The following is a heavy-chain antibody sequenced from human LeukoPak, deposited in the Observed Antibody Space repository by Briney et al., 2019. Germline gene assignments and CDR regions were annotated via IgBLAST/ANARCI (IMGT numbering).Heavy chain of an antibody. J-gene: IGHJ4*02. CDR1: GGSISSSNW. CDR2: IYHSGST. D-gene: IGHD4-17*01. V-gene: IGHV4-4*02. Sequence: SETLSLTCAVSGGSISSSNWWSWIRQPPGKGLEWIGEIYHSGSTNYNPSLKSRVTISIDTSKNQFSLKLNSVTAADTAVYYCARGGTVTSFLYWGQGTLVTVSS. CDR3: ARGGTVTSFLY.